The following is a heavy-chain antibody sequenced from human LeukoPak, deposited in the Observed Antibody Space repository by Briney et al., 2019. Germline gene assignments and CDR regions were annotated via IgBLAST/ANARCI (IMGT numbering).Heavy chain of an antibody. CDR2: INHSGST. CDR3: ARGMHSSSWYYYYYYVDV. V-gene: IGHV4-34*01. J-gene: IGHJ6*03. CDR1: GGSFSGYY. Sequence: PSETLSLTCAVYGGSFSGYYWSWIRQPPGKGLEWIGEINHSGSTNYNPSLKSRVTISVDTSKNQFSLKLSSVTAADTAVYYCARGMHSSSWYYYYYYVDVWGKGTTVTVSS. D-gene: IGHD6-13*01.